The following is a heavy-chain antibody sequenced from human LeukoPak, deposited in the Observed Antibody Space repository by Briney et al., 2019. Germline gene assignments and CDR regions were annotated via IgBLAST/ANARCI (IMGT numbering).Heavy chain of an antibody. D-gene: IGHD2-15*01. CDR2: ISGDGGST. Sequence: PGGSLRLSCAASGFTFNDYAMNWVRQAPGKGLEWVSFISGDGGSTYYADSVKGRFTISRDNNRNSLYLQMNSLRLGDTALYYCATDCSGNRCYSLWGQGTLVTVSS. CDR3: ATDCSGNRCYSL. V-gene: IGHV3-43*02. J-gene: IGHJ4*02. CDR1: GFTFNDYA.